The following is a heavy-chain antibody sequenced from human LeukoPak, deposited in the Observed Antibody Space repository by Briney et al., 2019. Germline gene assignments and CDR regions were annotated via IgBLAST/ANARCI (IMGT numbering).Heavy chain of an antibody. V-gene: IGHV3-23*01. J-gene: IGHJ5*02. CDR2: ISSSGGST. CDR1: GFTFSSHA. CDR3: AKGGRVNPFDP. Sequence: GSLRLSCAASGFTFSSHAMRWVRQAPGKGLAWVSSISSSGGSTYYADYVKGRFTISRDNSKNTLHLQLNSLRAEDTAVYYCAKGGRVNPFDPWGQGTLVTVSS.